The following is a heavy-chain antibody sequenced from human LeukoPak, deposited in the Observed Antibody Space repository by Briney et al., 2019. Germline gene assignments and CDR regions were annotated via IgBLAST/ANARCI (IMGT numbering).Heavy chain of an antibody. J-gene: IGHJ4*02. CDR2: IYYSGST. V-gene: IGHV4-59*01. CDR1: GGSISSYY. D-gene: IGHD3-10*01. Sequence: SETLSLTCTVSGGSISSYYWGWIRQPPGKGLEWIGYIYYSGSTNYNPSLKSRVTISVDTSKNQFSLKLSSVTAADTAVYYCARGFLWFGELSLDYWGQGTLVTVSS. CDR3: ARGFLWFGELSLDY.